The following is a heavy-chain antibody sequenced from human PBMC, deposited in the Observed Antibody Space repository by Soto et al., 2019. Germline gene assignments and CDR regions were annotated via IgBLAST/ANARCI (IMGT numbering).Heavy chain of an antibody. D-gene: IGHD3-10*01. CDR2: IYGDGRTT. CDR1: GFIFSTTD. J-gene: IGHJ5*01. CDR3: VKNSGWFNS. Sequence: PGGSLRLSCEASGFIFSTTDMSWVRQAPGKGLEWVSTIYGDGRTTYYADSVRGRFSISRDNSKNMVYLQMDSLRVDDTAIYYCVKNSGWFNSWGQGSLVNVSS. V-gene: IGHV3-23*01.